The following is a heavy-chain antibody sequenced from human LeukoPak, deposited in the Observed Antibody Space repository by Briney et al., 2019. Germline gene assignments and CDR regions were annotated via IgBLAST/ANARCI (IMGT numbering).Heavy chain of an antibody. CDR1: GFTFINAW. CDR2: IIGSGGST. Sequence: GGSLRLSCAASGFTFINAWMTWVRQAPGKGLEWVSTIIGSGGSTNYADSVKGRFTISRDNSKNTLYLQMNSLRAEDTAVYYCAKKRGGVGATQVFRFDYWGQGTLVTVSS. CDR3: AKKRGGVGATQVFRFDY. V-gene: IGHV3-23*01. D-gene: IGHD1-26*01. J-gene: IGHJ4*02.